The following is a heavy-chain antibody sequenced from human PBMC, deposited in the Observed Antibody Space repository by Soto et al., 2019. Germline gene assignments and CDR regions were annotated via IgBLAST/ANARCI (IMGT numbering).Heavy chain of an antibody. CDR3: ARTGSNSGYRSPPTEY. CDR1: GFTFSNYA. CDR2: ISYDGSKK. V-gene: IGHV3-30-3*01. D-gene: IGHD5-18*01. J-gene: IGHJ4*02. Sequence: QVQLVESGGGVVQPGRSLRLSCAASGFTFSNYAIHWVRQAPGKGLEWVAVISYDGSKKYYADSVKGRLTIPRDNSKNTLYLQINSLKTADTAVYYCARTGSNSGYRSPPTEYWGQGTLVTVSS.